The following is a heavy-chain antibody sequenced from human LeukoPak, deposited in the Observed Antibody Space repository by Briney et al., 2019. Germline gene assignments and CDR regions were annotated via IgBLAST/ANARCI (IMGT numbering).Heavy chain of an antibody. CDR2: ISSDGNTK. D-gene: IGHD2-2*01. J-gene: IGHJ4*02. Sequence: PGGSLRLSCAASGFTFSGYFMHWVRQAPGKGLEWVAIISSDGNTKYYADSVKGRFTISSGNSKNTLYLQMNSLRAEDTAVYYCATKSADTSDQYFDYGGQGTLVTVSS. CDR1: GFTFSGYF. V-gene: IGHV3-30-3*01. CDR3: ATKSADTSDQYFDY.